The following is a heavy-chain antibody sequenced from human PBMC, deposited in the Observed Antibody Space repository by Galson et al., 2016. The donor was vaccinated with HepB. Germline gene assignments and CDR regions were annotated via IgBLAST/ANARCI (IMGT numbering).Heavy chain of an antibody. Sequence: SLRLSCAASGFSFSSYAMHWVRQAPGKGLEWVAVISYDGNKKNYADSVKGRFTISRDNSKNTQYLQMNSLRAEDTAVYYCGKRIPVAGSWGGGLDYWGQGALVTVSS. CDR3: GKRIPVAGSWGGGLDY. CDR1: GFSFSSYA. V-gene: IGHV3-30*18. CDR2: ISYDGNKK. J-gene: IGHJ4*02. D-gene: IGHD6-19*01.